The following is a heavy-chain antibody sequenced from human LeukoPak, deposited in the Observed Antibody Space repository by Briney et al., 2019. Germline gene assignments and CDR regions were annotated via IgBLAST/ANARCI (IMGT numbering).Heavy chain of an antibody. Sequence: SEALSLTCTVSGGSISSGSYYWSWVRQPAGKGLEWIGRIYTSGSTNYNPSLKSRVTISVDTSKNQFSLKLSSVTAADTAVYYCARSRGGLVGFDIWGQGTMVTVSS. D-gene: IGHD6-6*01. CDR2: IYTSGST. J-gene: IGHJ3*02. CDR3: ARSRGGLVGFDI. V-gene: IGHV4-61*02. CDR1: GGSISSGSYY.